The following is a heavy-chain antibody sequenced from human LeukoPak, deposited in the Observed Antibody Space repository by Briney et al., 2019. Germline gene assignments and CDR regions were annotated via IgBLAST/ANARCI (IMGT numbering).Heavy chain of an antibody. CDR1: GYSFTSYW. Sequence: GESLKISCKGSGYSFTSYWIGWVRQMPGKGLEWMGIIYPGDSDTRYSPSFQGQVTISADKSISTAYLQWSSLKASDTAMYYCARLSCSGGSCFSLVRINWFDPWGQGTLVTVSS. V-gene: IGHV5-51*01. D-gene: IGHD2-15*01. CDR3: ARLSCSGGSCFSLVRINWFDP. J-gene: IGHJ5*02. CDR2: IYPGDSDT.